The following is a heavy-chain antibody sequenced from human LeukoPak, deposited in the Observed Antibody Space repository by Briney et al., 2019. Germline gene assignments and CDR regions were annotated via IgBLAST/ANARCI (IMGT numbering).Heavy chain of an antibody. Sequence: SETLSLTCTVSGGTISSYYWSWIRQPPGKGLEWIGSIYHSGSTYYNPSLKSRVTISVDTSKNQFSLKLSSVTAADTAVYYCARVAGYSYGHFDYWGQGTLVTVSS. D-gene: IGHD5-18*01. CDR2: IYHSGST. CDR1: GGTISSYY. V-gene: IGHV4-38-2*02. J-gene: IGHJ4*02. CDR3: ARVAGYSYGHFDY.